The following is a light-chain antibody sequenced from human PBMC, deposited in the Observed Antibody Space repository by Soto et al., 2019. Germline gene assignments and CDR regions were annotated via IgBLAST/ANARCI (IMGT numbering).Light chain of an antibody. CDR2: DAS. Sequence: EIVLTQSPATLSLSPGERATLSCRASQNVASYLAWYQQKPGQAPRLLIYDASNRATGIPARFSGSGSGTDFTLTISSLEPEDFAVYYCQQRAKWPPLTFGGGTKVEIK. CDR3: QQRAKWPPLT. J-gene: IGKJ4*01. V-gene: IGKV3-11*01. CDR1: QNVASY.